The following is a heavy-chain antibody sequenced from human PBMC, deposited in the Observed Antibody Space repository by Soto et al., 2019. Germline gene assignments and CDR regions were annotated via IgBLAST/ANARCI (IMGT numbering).Heavy chain of an antibody. J-gene: IGHJ5*02. CDR2: IVLGNANT. CDR3: ATRIGNIGWYWLDT. D-gene: IGHD6-19*01. V-gene: IGHV1-58*01. CDR1: GFTFSSSA. Sequence: WASVKVSCKASGFTFSSSAVQWVRQARGQRLEWIGWIVLGNANTNYAQKFQERVTITRDMSTSTAYMELRSLTFEDTAVYYCATRIGNIGWYWLDTWGQGTLVTVYS.